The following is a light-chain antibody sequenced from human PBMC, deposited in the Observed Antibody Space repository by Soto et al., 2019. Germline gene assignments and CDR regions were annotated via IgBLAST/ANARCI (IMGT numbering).Light chain of an antibody. CDR3: GSYTSSSLNV. CDR1: SSDVGGYNY. Sequence: QSALTQPASVSGSPGQSITISCTGTSSDVGGYNYVSWYQQHPGNAPKLMMYDVSNRPSGVSNRFSGSKSGNTASLTISGLQDEDEADYYCGSYTSSSLNVFGTGTKLAVL. CDR2: DVS. J-gene: IGLJ1*01. V-gene: IGLV2-14*01.